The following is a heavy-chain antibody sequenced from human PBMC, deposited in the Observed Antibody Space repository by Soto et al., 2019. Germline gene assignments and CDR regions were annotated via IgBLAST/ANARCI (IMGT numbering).Heavy chain of an antibody. CDR1: GFTFSDHY. CDR3: ARSITGTTSFDY. J-gene: IGHJ4*02. D-gene: IGHD1-7*01. CDR2: SRDKGNSYST. Sequence: EVQLVESGGDLVQHGGSLRLSCAASGFTFSDHYIDWVRQAPGKGLEWVGRSRDKGNSYSTDYAASVKGRFTISRDASKNSLYLQMNSLKTEDTALYYCARSITGTTSFDYWGQGTLVTVSS. V-gene: IGHV3-72*01.